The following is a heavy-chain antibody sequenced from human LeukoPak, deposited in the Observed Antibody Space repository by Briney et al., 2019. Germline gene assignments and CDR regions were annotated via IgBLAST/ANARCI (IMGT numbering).Heavy chain of an antibody. CDR2: IYTSGST. V-gene: IGHV4-4*07. D-gene: IGHD6-13*01. J-gene: IGHJ5*02. CDR1: GGSISSYY. CDR3: ARAIAAAGANWFDP. Sequence: SETLSLTCTVSGGSISSYYWSWVRQPAGKGLEWIGRIYTSGSTNYNPSLKSRVTMSVDMSKNQFSLKLSSVTAADTAVYYCARAIAAAGANWFDPWGQGTLVTVSS.